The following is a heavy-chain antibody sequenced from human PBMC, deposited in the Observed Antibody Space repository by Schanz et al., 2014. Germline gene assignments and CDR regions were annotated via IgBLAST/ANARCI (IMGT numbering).Heavy chain of an antibody. Sequence: QVQLVQSGADVKKPGASVKVSCKASGNTLSAYYIHWIRQAPGQGLEWMGWIDPNSGGTNYAQKFQGRVTMTSDTYITTVYMEVNSLTSDDPAVFYCARTASHDVWRGYIPHYAVDLWGQGTVVIVSS. CDR1: GNTLSAYY. CDR3: ARTASHDVWRGYIPHYAVDL. CDR2: IDPNSGGT. V-gene: IGHV1-2*02. D-gene: IGHD3-3*01. J-gene: IGHJ3*01.